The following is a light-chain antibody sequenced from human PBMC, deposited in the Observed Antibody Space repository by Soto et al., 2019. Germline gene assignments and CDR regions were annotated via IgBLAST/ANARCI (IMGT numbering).Light chain of an antibody. CDR3: HQYYNRPPWT. V-gene: IGKV3-15*01. Sequence: ILMTQSPATLSVSPGDSATLSCTASRSVDTDLAWYQQKPGQAPRLLVFATSARATGVPDRFRGSRSGTDFTLTISSLQPEDSATYYCHQYYNRPPWTFGQGTKVDI. J-gene: IGKJ1*01. CDR1: RSVDTD. CDR2: ATS.